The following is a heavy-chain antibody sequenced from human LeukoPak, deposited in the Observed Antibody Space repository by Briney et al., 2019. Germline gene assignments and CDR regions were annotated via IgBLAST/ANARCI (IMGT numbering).Heavy chain of an antibody. CDR1: GYTFTAYY. V-gene: IGHV1-2*02. CDR2: INPNSGDT. D-gene: IGHD1-26*01. Sequence: ASVKVSCKAPGYTFTAYYMHWVRQAPGQGLEWMGWINPNSGDTNYAQKFQGRVTMTRDTSISTAYMEMSRLRSDDTAVYYCARGSGNYWFDPWGQGTLVTVSS. J-gene: IGHJ5*02. CDR3: ARGSGNYWFDP.